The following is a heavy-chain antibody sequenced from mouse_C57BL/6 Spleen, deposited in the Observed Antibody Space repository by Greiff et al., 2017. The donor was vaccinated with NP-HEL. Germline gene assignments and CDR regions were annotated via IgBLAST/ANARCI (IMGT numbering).Heavy chain of an antibody. D-gene: IGHD2-5*01. CDR2: ILPGSGST. V-gene: IGHV1-9*01. J-gene: IGHJ1*03. CDR3: AKGNYSNPYWDFDV. Sequence: QVQLQQSGAELMKPGASVKLSCKATGYTFTGYWIEWVKQRPGHGLEWIGEILPGSGSTNYNEKFKGKATLTADTSSNTAYMQLSSLTTEDSAIYYCAKGNYSNPYWDFDVWGTGTTVTVSS. CDR1: GYTFTGYW.